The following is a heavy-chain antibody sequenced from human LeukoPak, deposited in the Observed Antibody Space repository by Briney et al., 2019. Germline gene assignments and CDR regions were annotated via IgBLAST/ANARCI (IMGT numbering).Heavy chain of an antibody. V-gene: IGHV4-34*01. CDR3: ARGEITIFGVVITN. CDR2: INHSGST. Sequence: PSETLSLTCAVYGGSSSGYYWSWIRQPPGKGLEWIGEINHSGSTNYNPSLKSRVTISVDTSKNQFFLKLSSVTAADTAVYYCARGEITIFGVVITNWGQGTLVTVSS. CDR1: GGSSSGYY. J-gene: IGHJ4*02. D-gene: IGHD3-3*01.